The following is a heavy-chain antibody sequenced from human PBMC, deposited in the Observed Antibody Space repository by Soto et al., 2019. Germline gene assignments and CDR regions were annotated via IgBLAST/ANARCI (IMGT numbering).Heavy chain of an antibody. J-gene: IGHJ6*02. CDR3: ARDVTMVRGVDPRRGMDV. D-gene: IGHD3-10*01. CDR2: ISYDGSNK. CDR1: GFTFSSYA. Sequence: GGSLRLSCAASGFTFSSYAMHWVRQAPGKGLEWVAVISYDGSNKYYADSVKGRFTISRDNSKNTLYLQMNSLRAEDTAVYYCARDVTMVRGVDPRRGMDVWGQGTTVTVSS. V-gene: IGHV3-30-3*01.